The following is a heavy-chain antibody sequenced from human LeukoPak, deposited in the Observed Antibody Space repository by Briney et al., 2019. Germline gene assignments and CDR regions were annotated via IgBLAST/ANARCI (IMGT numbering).Heavy chain of an antibody. D-gene: IGHD3-22*01. V-gene: IGHV4-39*01. CDR3: ASPNYYDSSGYYPIDY. CDR1: GGSISSSSYY. J-gene: IGHJ4*02. Sequence: PSETLSLTCPGSGGSISSSSYYWGWIRQPPGKGLEWIGSIYYSGSTYYNPSLKSRVTISVDTSKNQFSLKLSSVTAADTAVYYCASPNYYDSSGYYPIDYWGQGTLVTVSS. CDR2: IYYSGST.